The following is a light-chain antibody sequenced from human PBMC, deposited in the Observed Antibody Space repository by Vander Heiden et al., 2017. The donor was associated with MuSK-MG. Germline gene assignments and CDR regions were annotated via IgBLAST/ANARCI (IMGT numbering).Light chain of an antibody. V-gene: IGLV3-27*01. CDR1: VLAKKY. CDR2: KDS. Sequence: SYELTQPSSVSVSPGQTARITCSGDVLAKKYARWFQQKPGQAPVLVIYKDSERPSGIPERFSGSSSGTTVTLTISGAQVEDEADYYCYSAADNIGVFGGGTKLTVI. CDR3: YSAADNIGV. J-gene: IGLJ3*02.